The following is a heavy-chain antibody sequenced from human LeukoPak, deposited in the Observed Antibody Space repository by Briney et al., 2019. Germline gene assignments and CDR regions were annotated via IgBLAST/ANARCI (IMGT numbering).Heavy chain of an antibody. J-gene: IGHJ6*03. CDR2: IKQDGSEK. Sequence: GGSLRLSCAASGFTFSSYWMSWVRQAPGKGLEWVANIKQDGSEKYYVDSVKGRFTISRDNAKNSPYLQMNSLRAEDTAVYYCASREVRYDFWSGYYVVDYMDVWGKGTTVTVSS. CDR1: GFTFSSYW. V-gene: IGHV3-7*01. CDR3: ASREVRYDFWSGYYVVDYMDV. D-gene: IGHD3-3*01.